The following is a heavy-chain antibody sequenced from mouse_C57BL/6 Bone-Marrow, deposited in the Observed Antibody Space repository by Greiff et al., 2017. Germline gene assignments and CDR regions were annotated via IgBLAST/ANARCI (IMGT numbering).Heavy chain of an antibody. V-gene: IGHV5-6*01. J-gene: IGHJ2*01. CDR3: ACDGYDTLYLDY. CDR2: ISSGGSYT. Sequence: EVQGVESGGDLVKPGGSLKLSCAASGFTFSSYGMSWVRQTPDKRLEWVATISSGGSYTYYPDSVKGRFTISRDNAKNTLYLQMSSLKSEDTAMYDCACDGYDTLYLDYWGQGTTLTVSS. D-gene: IGHD2-2*01. CDR1: GFTFSSYG.